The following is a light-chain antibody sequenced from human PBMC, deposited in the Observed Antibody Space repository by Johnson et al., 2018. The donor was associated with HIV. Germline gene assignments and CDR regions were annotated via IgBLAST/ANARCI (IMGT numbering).Light chain of an antibody. CDR2: DNN. Sequence: QSVLTQPPSVSAAPGQTVTISCSGSSSNIGNNYVSWYQQLPGTVPKLLIYDNNKRPSGIPDRFSGSKSGTSATLGITGLQAGDEADYYCGTWDSGLGAVYVFGPGSEVTVL. CDR1: SSNIGNNY. V-gene: IGLV1-51*01. CDR3: GTWDSGLGAVYV. J-gene: IGLJ1*01.